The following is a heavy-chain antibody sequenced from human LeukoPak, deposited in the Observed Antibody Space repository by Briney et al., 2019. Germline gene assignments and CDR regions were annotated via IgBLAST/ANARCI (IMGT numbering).Heavy chain of an antibody. CDR2: IYYSGST. V-gene: IGHV4-59*01. CDR3: ARGLRGYCSSTSCYINYYYYMDV. D-gene: IGHD2-2*02. Sequence: SETLSLTCTVSGGSISSYYWSWIRQPPGKGLEWIGYIYYSGSTDYNPSLKSRVTISVDTSKNQFSLKLSSVTAADTAVYYCARGLRGYCSSTSCYINYYYYMDVWGKGTTVTVSS. CDR1: GGSISSYY. J-gene: IGHJ6*03.